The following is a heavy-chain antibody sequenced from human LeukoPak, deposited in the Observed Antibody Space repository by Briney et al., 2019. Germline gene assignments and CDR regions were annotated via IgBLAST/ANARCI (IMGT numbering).Heavy chain of an antibody. CDR2: INHSGST. V-gene: IGHV4-34*01. CDR3: ARKRGALRKLGYFDY. CDR1: GGSLSGYY. J-gene: IGHJ4*02. Sequence: SETLSLTCAVYGGSLSGYYWSWIRQPPGKGLEWIGEINHSGSTNYNPSLKSRVTISVDTSKNQFSLKLSSVTAADTAVYYCARKRGALRKLGYFDYWGQGTLVTVSS. D-gene: IGHD3-10*01.